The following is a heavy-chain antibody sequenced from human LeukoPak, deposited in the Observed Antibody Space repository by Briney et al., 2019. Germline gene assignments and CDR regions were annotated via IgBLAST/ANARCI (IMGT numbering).Heavy chain of an antibody. Sequence: GGSLRLSCVASGFSFSRYNMNWVRQAPGKGLEWVSSISRSASNIYYADSVKGRFTISRDNAKNSFYLQMNSLRAEDTAVFYCARDPEGFGATYFDYWGQGTLVTVSS. CDR2: ISRSASNI. J-gene: IGHJ4*02. CDR3: ARDPEGFGATYFDY. CDR1: GFSFSRYN. V-gene: IGHV3-21*01. D-gene: IGHD3-16*01.